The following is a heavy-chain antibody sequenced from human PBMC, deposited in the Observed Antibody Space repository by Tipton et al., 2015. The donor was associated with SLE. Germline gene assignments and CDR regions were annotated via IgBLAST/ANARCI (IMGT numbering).Heavy chain of an antibody. CDR3: ARDCWGRPVNVDGFDI. Sequence: GSLRLSCAASGFTFRDFYMSWVRQAPGKGLEWVSFISNSGNTVKYADSVKGRFTISKDNAKNSLSLQMNSLRAEDTAVYYCARDCWGRPVNVDGFDIWGPGTMVTVSS. CDR1: GFTFRDFY. D-gene: IGHD3-16*01. J-gene: IGHJ3*02. CDR2: ISNSGNTV. V-gene: IGHV3-11*04.